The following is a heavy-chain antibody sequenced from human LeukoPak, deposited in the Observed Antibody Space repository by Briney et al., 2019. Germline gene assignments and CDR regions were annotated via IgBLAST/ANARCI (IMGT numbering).Heavy chain of an antibody. V-gene: IGHV1-18*01. J-gene: IGHJ4*02. D-gene: IGHD3-22*01. CDR2: ISAYNGNT. Sequence: ASVKVSCKASGYTFTSYGISWVRQAPGQGLEWMGWISAYNGNTNYAQKLQGRVTMTTDTSTSTAYMELRSLRSDDTAVYYCARAISSGYLTLAFDYWGQGTLVTVSS. CDR1: GYTFTSYG. CDR3: ARAISSGYLTLAFDY.